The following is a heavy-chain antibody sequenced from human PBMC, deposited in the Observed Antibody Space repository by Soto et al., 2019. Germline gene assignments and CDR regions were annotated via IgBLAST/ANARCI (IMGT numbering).Heavy chain of an antibody. CDR2: IYYSGST. Sequence: SETLSLTCTVSGGSISSYYWSWIRQPPGKGLEWIGYIYYSGSTNYNPSLKSRVTISVDTSKNQSSLKLSSVTAADTAVYYCARERAGYCSSTSCYAWFDPWGQGTLVTVSS. D-gene: IGHD2-2*01. CDR1: GGSISSYY. J-gene: IGHJ5*02. CDR3: ARERAGYCSSTSCYAWFDP. V-gene: IGHV4-59*01.